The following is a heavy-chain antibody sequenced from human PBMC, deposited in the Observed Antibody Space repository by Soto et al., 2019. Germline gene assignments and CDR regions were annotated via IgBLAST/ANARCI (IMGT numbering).Heavy chain of an antibody. CDR1: CYTFTSYG. Sequence: GXSVEVWFKASCYTFTSYGISWVRQAPGQGLEWMGWISAYNGNTNYAQKLQGRVTMTTDTSTSTAYMELRSLRSDATAVYYCASQTTVETPFDFWGQGTLVTVSA. V-gene: IGHV1-18*04. D-gene: IGHD4-17*01. CDR2: ISAYNGNT. CDR3: ASQTTVETPFDF. J-gene: IGHJ4*02.